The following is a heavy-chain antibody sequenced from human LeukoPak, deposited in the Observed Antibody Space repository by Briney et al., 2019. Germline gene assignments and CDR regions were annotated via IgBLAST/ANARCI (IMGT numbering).Heavy chain of an antibody. Sequence: GGSLRLSCAASGFTFSSYSMNWVRQAPGKGLEWVSSISSSSSYIYYADSVKGRFTISRDNAKNSLYLQMNSLRAEDTAVYYCARTTGEHRGNTYWGQGTLVTVSS. CDR3: ARTTGEHRGNTY. CDR2: ISSSSSYI. J-gene: IGHJ4*02. D-gene: IGHD7-27*01. V-gene: IGHV3-21*01. CDR1: GFTFSSYS.